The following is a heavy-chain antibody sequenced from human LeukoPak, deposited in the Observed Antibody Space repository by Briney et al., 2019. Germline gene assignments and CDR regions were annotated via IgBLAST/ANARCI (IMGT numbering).Heavy chain of an antibody. CDR2: IYYTGST. CDR3: ASTKRDRASSFGHRFFFDY. Sequence: SETLSLTCAVYGGSFSSYYWSWIRQSPEKGLEWIGYIYYTGSTNYNPSLKSRVTISVDTSKNQFSLKLSSVTAADTAVYYCASTKRDRASSFGHRFFFDYWGQGTLVTVSS. D-gene: IGHD5-18*01. CDR1: GGSFSSYY. V-gene: IGHV4-59*01. J-gene: IGHJ4*02.